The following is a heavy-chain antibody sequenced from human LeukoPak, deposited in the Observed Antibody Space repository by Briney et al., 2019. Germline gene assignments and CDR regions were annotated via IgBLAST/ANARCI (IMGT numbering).Heavy chain of an antibody. D-gene: IGHD1-26*01. CDR3: GGSYYEPNWFDP. Sequence: SETLSLTRAVYGGSFSGYYWSWIRQPPGKGLEWIGEINHSGSTNYNPSLKSRVTISVDTSKNQFSLKLSSVTAADTAVYYCGGSYYEPNWFDPWGQGTLVTVSS. CDR2: INHSGST. V-gene: IGHV4-34*01. CDR1: GGSFSGYY. J-gene: IGHJ5*02.